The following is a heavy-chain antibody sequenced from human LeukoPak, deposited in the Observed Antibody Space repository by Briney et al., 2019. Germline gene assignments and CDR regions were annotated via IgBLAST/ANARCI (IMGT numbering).Heavy chain of an antibody. D-gene: IGHD1-14*01. V-gene: IGHV3-23*01. CDR2: ISGSGGST. Sequence: GGSLRLSCAASGFTFSSYAMSWVRQAPGKGLEWVSAISGSGGSTYYADSVKGRFTISRDNAKNSLYLQMNSLRAEDTAVYYCASDGLTGFDYWGQGTLVTVSS. CDR3: ASDGLTGFDY. J-gene: IGHJ4*02. CDR1: GFTFSSYA.